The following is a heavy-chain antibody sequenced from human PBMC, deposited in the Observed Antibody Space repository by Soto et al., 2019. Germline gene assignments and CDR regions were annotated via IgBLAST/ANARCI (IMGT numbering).Heavy chain of an antibody. Sequence: SETLSLTCVVSGESFSGYHWSWIRQTPGMGLEWIGEVDHRGSTTYNPSLKNRASISIDSSKNLFSLELTSVTAADTALYFCARYEYGNSLYGVDVWGQGTRVTVSS. V-gene: IGHV4-34*01. CDR2: VDHRGST. D-gene: IGHD1-7*01. CDR3: ARYEYGNSLYGVDV. J-gene: IGHJ6*02. CDR1: GESFSGYH.